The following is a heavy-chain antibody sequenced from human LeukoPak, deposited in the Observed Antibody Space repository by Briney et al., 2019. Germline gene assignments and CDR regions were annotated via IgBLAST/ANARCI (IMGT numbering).Heavy chain of an antibody. CDR3: ARDLAYGSGQNWFDP. CDR2: INPNSGGT. V-gene: IGHV1-2*02. CDR1: GYTFTGYY. J-gene: IGHJ5*02. Sequence: ASAKVSCKASGYTFTGYYMHWVRQAPGQGLEWMGWINPNSGGTNYAQKFQGRVTMTRDTSISTAYMELSRLRSDDTAVYYCARDLAYGSGQNWFDPWGQGTLVTVSS. D-gene: IGHD3-10*01.